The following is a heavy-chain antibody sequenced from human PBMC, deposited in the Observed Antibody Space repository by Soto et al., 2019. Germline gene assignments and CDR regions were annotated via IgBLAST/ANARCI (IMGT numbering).Heavy chain of an antibody. CDR1: GFTFSSHP. Sequence: EVLLLESGGGLVQPGGSLRLSCTASGFTFSSHPMSWVRQAPGKGLEWVSAFAESGGGTAYVDSVKGRFTISRDNAKNRLYLQMNSLRAEDTAVYYCANRLGTYFLSGLPFDIWGQGTMVTVSS. J-gene: IGHJ3*02. CDR2: FAESGGGT. CDR3: ANRLGTYFLSGLPFDI. V-gene: IGHV3-23*01. D-gene: IGHD1-26*01.